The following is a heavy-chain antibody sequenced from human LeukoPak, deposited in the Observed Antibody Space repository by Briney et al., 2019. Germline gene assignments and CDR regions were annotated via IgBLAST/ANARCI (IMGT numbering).Heavy chain of an antibody. CDR2: IHYSGST. CDR1: GGSIRSYY. J-gene: IGHJ5*02. CDR3: ARVLTTQTTNWFDP. D-gene: IGHD4-11*01. V-gene: IGHV4-59*01. Sequence: SETLSLTCNVSGGSIRSYYWSWLRQPPGKGLEWIGYIHYSGSTHYNPSLKSRVTISVDTSRTQFSLRLTSVTAADTAMYYCARVLTTQTTNWFDPWGQGTLVTVSS.